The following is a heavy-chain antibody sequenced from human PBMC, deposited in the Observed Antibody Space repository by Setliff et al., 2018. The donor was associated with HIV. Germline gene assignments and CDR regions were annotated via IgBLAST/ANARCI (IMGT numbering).Heavy chain of an antibody. CDR3: VRVGRGGYYYDAFDF. J-gene: IGHJ3*01. V-gene: IGHV1-18*01. CDR2: ISAYNGNT. D-gene: IGHD3-3*01. CDR1: GYSFINYG. Sequence: GASVKVSCKASGYSFINYGISWVRQAPGQGLEWMGWISAYNGNTNYAQKLQDRVTMATDTSTSTAYMELRSLRSDDSAMYYCVRVGRGGYYYDAFDFWGQGTMVTVSS.